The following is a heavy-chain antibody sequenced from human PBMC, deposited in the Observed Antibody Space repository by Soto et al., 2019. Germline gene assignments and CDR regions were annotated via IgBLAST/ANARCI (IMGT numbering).Heavy chain of an antibody. Sequence: EVQLVESGGGLVKPGGSLRLSCAASGFTFSNAWMNWVRQAPGKGLEWVGRIKSKTDGGTTDYAAPVKGRFTISRDDSKNTLYLQMNSLKTEDTVVYYCTTEDVAVISLDYWGQGTLVTVSS. CDR1: GFTFSNAW. J-gene: IGHJ4*02. D-gene: IGHD3-16*02. CDR3: TTEDVAVISLDY. V-gene: IGHV3-15*07. CDR2: IKSKTDGGTT.